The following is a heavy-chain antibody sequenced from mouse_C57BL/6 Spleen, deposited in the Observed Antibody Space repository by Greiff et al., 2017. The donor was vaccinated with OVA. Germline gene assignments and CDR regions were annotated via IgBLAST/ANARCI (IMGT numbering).Heavy chain of an antibody. CDR2: INPNNGGT. D-gene: IGHD3-2*02. CDR3: AREGPAQAPLDY. CDR1: GYTFTDYY. Sequence: EVQLQQSGPELVKPGASVKISCKASGYTFTDYYMNWVKQSHGKSLEWIGDINPNNGGTSYNQKLKGKATLTVDKSSSTAYMELRSLTSEDSAVYYGAREGPAQAPLDYWGQGTTLTVSS. J-gene: IGHJ2*01. V-gene: IGHV1-26*01.